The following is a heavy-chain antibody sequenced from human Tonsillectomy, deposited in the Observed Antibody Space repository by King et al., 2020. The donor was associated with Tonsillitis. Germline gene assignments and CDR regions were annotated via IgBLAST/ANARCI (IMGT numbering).Heavy chain of an antibody. D-gene: IGHD3/OR15-3a*01. V-gene: IGHV1-69*01. CDR1: GGTFSRYA. CDR2: IIPIFGTA. CDR3: SFWTAVTDYFDY. J-gene: IGHJ4*02. Sequence: QLVQSGAEVKKPGSSVKVSCKASGGTFSRYAISWLLQAPGQGLEWMGGIIPIFGTANYAQKFQGRVTITADESTSTAYMELSSLKSEDTAVYYCSFWTAVTDYFDYWGQGTLVTVSS.